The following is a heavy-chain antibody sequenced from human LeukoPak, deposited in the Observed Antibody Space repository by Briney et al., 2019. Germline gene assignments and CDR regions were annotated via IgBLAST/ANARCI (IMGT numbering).Heavy chain of an antibody. V-gene: IGHV3-21*01. D-gene: IGHD2-15*01. J-gene: IGHJ4*02. CDR3: ARDSASASSLWAAY. CDR2: ISSSSSYI. Sequence: PGGPLRLSCAASGFPYSSYSMNWLPQAPGKGLEWVSSISSSSSYIYYADSVKGRFTISRDNAKNSLYLQMNSLRAEDTAVYYCARDSASASSLWAAYWGQGTLVTVSS. CDR1: GFPYSSYS.